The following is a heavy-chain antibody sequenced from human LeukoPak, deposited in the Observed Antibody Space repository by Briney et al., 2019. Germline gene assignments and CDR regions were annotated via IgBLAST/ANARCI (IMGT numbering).Heavy chain of an antibody. CDR1: GGSISSHS. D-gene: IGHD5-24*01. V-gene: IGHV4-59*08. Sequence: SETLSLTCTVSGGSISSHSWSWIRQPPGKGLEWIGYIYYSGSTNYNPSLKSRVTISVDTSKNQFSLRLSSVTAADTAVYYCARRRDGYFGAFDIWGQGTMVTVSS. J-gene: IGHJ3*02. CDR3: ARRRDGYFGAFDI. CDR2: IYYSGST.